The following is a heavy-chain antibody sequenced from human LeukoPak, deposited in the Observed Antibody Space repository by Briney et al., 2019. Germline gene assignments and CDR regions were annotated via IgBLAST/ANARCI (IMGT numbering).Heavy chain of an antibody. D-gene: IGHD2-2*01. V-gene: IGHV3-33*01. CDR2: IWSDGSNK. CDR3: ARDFCSTTSCFDY. Sequence: GGSLRPSCAASGFIFNYYGMHWVRQAPGKGLGWVAIIWSDGSNKYYADSVKGRFTISRDDSKNTLYLQMNSLRAEDTAVYYCARDFCSTTSCFDYWGQGTLVTVSS. CDR1: GFIFNYYG. J-gene: IGHJ4*02.